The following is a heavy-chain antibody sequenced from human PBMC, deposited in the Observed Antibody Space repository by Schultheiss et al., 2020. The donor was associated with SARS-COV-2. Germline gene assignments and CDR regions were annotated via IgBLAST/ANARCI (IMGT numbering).Heavy chain of an antibody. V-gene: IGHV1-18*04. CDR3: ARTVGVGATRLFDY. D-gene: IGHD1-26*01. J-gene: IGHJ4*02. Sequence: ASVKVSCKASGYTFTGYYMHWVRQAPGQGLEWMGWISAYNGNTNYAQKLQGRVTMTTDTSTSTAYMELRSLRSDDTAVYYCARTVGVGATRLFDYWGQGTLVTVSS. CDR2: ISAYNGNT. CDR1: GYTFTGYY.